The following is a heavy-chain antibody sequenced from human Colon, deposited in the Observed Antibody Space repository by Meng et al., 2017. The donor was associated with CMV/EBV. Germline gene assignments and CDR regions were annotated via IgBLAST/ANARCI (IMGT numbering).Heavy chain of an antibody. D-gene: IGHD2-2*01. J-gene: IGHJ5*02. CDR1: GFTFTGYY. Sequence: ASVKVSCKSSGFTFTGYYMHWLRQAPGQGLEWMGWIKLDNGRTDYAQKCQGRVTLTRDTSINTAYMELNMLRHDDTAVYYCARDPGCDDPSCYGIGWDLWGQGTLVTVSS. V-gene: IGHV1-2*02. CDR2: IKLDNGRT. CDR3: ARDPGCDDPSCYGIGWDL.